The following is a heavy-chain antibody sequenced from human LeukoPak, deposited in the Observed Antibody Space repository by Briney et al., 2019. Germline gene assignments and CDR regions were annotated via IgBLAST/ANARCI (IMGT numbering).Heavy chain of an antibody. D-gene: IGHD3-22*01. V-gene: IGHV4-59*01. CDR2: IYYSGST. J-gene: IGHJ4*02. CDR1: GGSISSYY. Sequence: SETLSLTRTVSGGSISSYYWSWIRQPPGKGLEWIGYIYYSGSTNYNPSLKSRVTISVDTSKNQFSLKLSSVTAADTAVYYCATGGDYYDSSGYLRYWGQGTLVTVSS. CDR3: ATGGDYYDSSGYLRY.